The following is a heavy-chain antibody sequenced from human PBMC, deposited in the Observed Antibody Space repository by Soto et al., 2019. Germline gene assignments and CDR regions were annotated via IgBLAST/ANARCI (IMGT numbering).Heavy chain of an antibody. J-gene: IGHJ4*02. CDR1: VFTFSGYE. Sequence: HPWGSLRLSCSASVFTFSGYEMNWVRQAPGKGLEWVSSIRTISSAIYFADSVRGRFTISRDNARNSLYLQMTSLRDEDTAVYYCARETPSFDSWGQGTLVTVSS. D-gene: IGHD2-15*01. CDR3: ARETPSFDS. CDR2: IRTISSAI. V-gene: IGHV3-48*02.